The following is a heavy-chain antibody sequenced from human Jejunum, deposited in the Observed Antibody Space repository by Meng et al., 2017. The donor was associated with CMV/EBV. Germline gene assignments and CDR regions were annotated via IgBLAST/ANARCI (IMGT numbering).Heavy chain of an antibody. V-gene: IGHV2-5*02. CDR3: AHFVGGYYPSRPDY. CDR1: GFSPSTSGEG. J-gene: IGHJ4*02. Sequence: QNTLKESGPTLVKPTQTLTLTCSFSGFSPSTSGEGVGWIRQPPGKALEWLALIYRGDDKRYSPSLNSRLTIAKDTSKNEVVLTLTNMGPIDTGTYYCAHFVGGYYPSRPDYWGQGTLVTVSS. CDR2: IYRGDDK. D-gene: IGHD1-26*01.